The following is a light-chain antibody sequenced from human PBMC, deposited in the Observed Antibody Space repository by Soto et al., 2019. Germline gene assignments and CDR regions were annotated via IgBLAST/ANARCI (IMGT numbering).Light chain of an antibody. CDR3: SSYTSSSTYV. CDR1: SSDVGGYNY. CDR2: EVS. J-gene: IGLJ1*01. Sequence: QSVLTQPASVSGSPGQSITISCTGTSSDVGGYNYVSWYQLHPGKAPKLMVYEVSNRPPGVSNRFSGSKSGNTASLTISGLQAEDEADYYCSSYTSSSTYVFGTGTKVTV. V-gene: IGLV2-14*01.